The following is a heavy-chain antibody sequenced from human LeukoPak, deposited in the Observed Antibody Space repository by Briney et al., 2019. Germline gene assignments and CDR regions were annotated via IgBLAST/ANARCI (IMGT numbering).Heavy chain of an antibody. CDR2: ISTSGGST. CDR1: GFTFSSYA. J-gene: IGHJ3*02. V-gene: IGHV3-23*01. Sequence: GGSLRLSCAASGFTFSSYAMTWVRQAPGKGLECVSGISTSGGSTYSADSVKGRFTISRDNSNTTLYLQMNSLSAEDTAEYYCAIFSFSSDWPPRSAFDIWGQGTVVTVSS. D-gene: IGHD6-19*01. CDR3: AIFSFSSDWPPRSAFDI.